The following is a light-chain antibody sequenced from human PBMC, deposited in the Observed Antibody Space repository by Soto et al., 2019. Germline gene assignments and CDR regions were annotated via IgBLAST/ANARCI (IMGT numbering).Light chain of an antibody. CDR1: QSISSW. Sequence: DIQMTQSPSTLSASVGDRVTITCRASQSISSWLAWYQQQPGKAPKLLIYKESSLESVVPSRFRGSGSGTEFTLTIISLQPDDFASYYCQQYISYSGTFGQGTNVDIK. V-gene: IGKV1-5*03. CDR3: QQYISYSGT. CDR2: KES. J-gene: IGKJ1*01.